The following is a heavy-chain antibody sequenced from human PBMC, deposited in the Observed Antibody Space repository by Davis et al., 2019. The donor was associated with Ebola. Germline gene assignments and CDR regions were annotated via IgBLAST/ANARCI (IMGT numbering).Heavy chain of an antibody. V-gene: IGHV4-61*08. CDR3: ARRYRGLGPFDY. D-gene: IGHD1-14*01. J-gene: IGHJ4*02. Sequence: SETLSLTCTVSGGSISSGGYYWSWIRQHPGKGLEWIGYIYYSGSTNYNPSLKSPVTISVDTSKNQFSLKLSSVTPADTAVYYCARRYRGLGPFDYWGQGTLVTVSS. CDR1: GGSISSGGYY. CDR2: IYYSGST.